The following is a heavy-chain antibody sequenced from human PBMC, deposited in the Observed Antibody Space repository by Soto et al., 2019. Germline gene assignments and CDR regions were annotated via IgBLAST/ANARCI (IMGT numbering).Heavy chain of an antibody. CDR2: ISAYNGNT. V-gene: IGHV1-18*01. CDR1: GYTFTSYG. CDR3: ARYREYCSGGSCYYWFDP. D-gene: IGHD2-15*01. Sequence: ASVKVSCKASGYTFTSYGISWVRQAPGQGLEWMGWISAYNGNTNYAQKLQGRVTMTTDTSTSTAYMELRSLRSDDTAVYYCARYREYCSGGSCYYWFDPWGQGTLVTVSS. J-gene: IGHJ5*02.